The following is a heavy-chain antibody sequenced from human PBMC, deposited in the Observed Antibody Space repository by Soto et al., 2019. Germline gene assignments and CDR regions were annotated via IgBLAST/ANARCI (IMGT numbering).Heavy chain of an antibody. CDR1: GFTFSSYA. CDR2: ISGSDDTT. CDR3: VSKPGVMRWYFDL. J-gene: IGHJ2*01. Sequence: EVQLLESGGGLVQPGGSLRLSCTASGFTFSSYAMSWVRQAPGKGLEWVSVISGSDDTTYYADSVKGRFTISRDNSKNTLYLQMNSLRAEHTAVYYCVSKPGVMRWYFDLWGRGTLVTVSS. V-gene: IGHV3-23*01. D-gene: IGHD3-16*01.